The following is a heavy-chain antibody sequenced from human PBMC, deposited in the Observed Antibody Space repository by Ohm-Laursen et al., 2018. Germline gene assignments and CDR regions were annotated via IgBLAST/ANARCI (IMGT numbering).Heavy chain of an antibody. Sequence: SLRLSCAASGFIFSYYSMTWVRQAPGKGLEWVANISKDGGETYYVDSVKGRFTSSRDNAKNSLYLQMNSLRAEDTAVFYCAREVWCSLDYWGQGTLVTVS. CDR1: GFIFSYYS. CDR2: ISKDGGET. CDR3: AREVWCSLDY. J-gene: IGHJ4*02. D-gene: IGHD4/OR15-4a*01. V-gene: IGHV3-7*01.